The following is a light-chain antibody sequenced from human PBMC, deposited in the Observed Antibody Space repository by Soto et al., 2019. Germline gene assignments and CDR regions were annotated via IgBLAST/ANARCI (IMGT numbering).Light chain of an antibody. CDR2: EVS. CDR3: TSYSRYRALV. V-gene: IGLV2-14*01. CDR1: SSDIGGYKY. J-gene: IGLJ3*02. Sequence: QSVLTQPASVSGSLGQSITISCTGTSSDIGGYKYVSWYQQHPGKAPKLIIFEVSNRPSGVSDRFSGSNSGNTASLTISGLQAEDEADYYCTSYSRYRALVFGVGTKLTV.